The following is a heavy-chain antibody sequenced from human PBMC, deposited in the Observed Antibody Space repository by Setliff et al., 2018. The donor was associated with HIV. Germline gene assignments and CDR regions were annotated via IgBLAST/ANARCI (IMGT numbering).Heavy chain of an antibody. CDR2: INPSGGHT. J-gene: IGHJ4*02. V-gene: IGHV1-46*02. CDR3: VAPLGHGSGSYFGFDY. CDR1: GNTFNSYY. Sequence: ASVKVSCKASGNTFNSYYMYWVRQAPGQGLEWMGIINPSGGHTDYAAQKFQGRVTMTRDTSTSTVYMELSSLTSEDTALYYCVAPLGHGSGSYFGFDYWGQGTLVTVSS. D-gene: IGHD3-10*01.